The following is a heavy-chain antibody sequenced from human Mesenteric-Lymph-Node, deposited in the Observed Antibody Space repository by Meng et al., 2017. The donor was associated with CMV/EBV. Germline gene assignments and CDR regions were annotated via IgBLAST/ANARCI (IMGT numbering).Heavy chain of an antibody. Sequence: SETLSLTCTVSGGSISRYYWSWIRQPPGKGLEWIGFIHYSVNGSPKYNPSLKSRATISLDMPKSQFSLKLTSVTAADTAIYYCERDRGRETYTSSSDYWGQGTLVTVSS. CDR1: GGSISRYY. J-gene: IGHJ4*02. CDR2: IHYSVNGSP. CDR3: ERDRGRETYTSSSDY. D-gene: IGHD6-6*01. V-gene: IGHV4-59*12.